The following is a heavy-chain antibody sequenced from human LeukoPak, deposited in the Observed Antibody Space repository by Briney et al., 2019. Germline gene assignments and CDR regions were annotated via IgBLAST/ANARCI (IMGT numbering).Heavy chain of an antibody. J-gene: IGHJ3*02. Sequence: PGGSLRLSCAASGFTFTNYWMSWVRQAPGKGLEWVANIKQDGSEKLYVDSVKGRFTVSRDNAKNSLYLQMNSLRAEDTAVYYCAREAPLVARDAFDIWGQGTMVTVSS. V-gene: IGHV3-7*01. CDR2: IKQDGSEK. D-gene: IGHD5-12*01. CDR1: GFTFTNYW. CDR3: AREAPLVARDAFDI.